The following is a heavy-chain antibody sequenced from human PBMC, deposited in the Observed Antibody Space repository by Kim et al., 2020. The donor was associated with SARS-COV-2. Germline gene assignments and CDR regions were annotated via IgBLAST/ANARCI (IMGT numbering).Heavy chain of an antibody. Sequence: GGSLRLSCAASGFTFSSYAMHWVRQAPGKGLEWVAVISYDGSNKYYADSVKGRFTISRDNSKNTLYLQMNSLRAEDTAVYYCASPGDEHSSSWYYFDYWGQGTLVTVSS. V-gene: IGHV3-30*04. CDR3: ASPGDEHSSSWYYFDY. J-gene: IGHJ4*02. D-gene: IGHD6-13*01. CDR2: ISYDGSNK. CDR1: GFTFSSYA.